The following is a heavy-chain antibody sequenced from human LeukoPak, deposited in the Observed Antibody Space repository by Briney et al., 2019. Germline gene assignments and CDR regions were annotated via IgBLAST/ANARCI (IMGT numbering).Heavy chain of an antibody. V-gene: IGHV3-33*06. J-gene: IGHJ4*02. CDR1: GFTFSSYG. D-gene: IGHD3-9*01. CDR3: AKSLRYFDWLFDY. Sequence: PGTSLRLSCAASGFTFSSYGMHWVRQAPGKGLEWVAVIWSDGSNEYYADSVKGRFTISRDNSKNTLYLQMNSLRAEDTAVYYCAKSLRYFDWLFDYWGQGTLVTVSS. CDR2: IWSDGSNE.